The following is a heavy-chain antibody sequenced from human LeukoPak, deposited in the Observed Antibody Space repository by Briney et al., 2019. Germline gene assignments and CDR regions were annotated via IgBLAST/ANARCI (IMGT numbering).Heavy chain of an antibody. CDR2: INSDGSST. CDR3: ARGGLYCGGDCFDY. V-gene: IGHV3-74*01. CDR1: GFIFSSYW. J-gene: IGHJ4*02. Sequence: GGSLRLSCAASGFIFSSYWMHWVRQAPGKGLVWVSRINSDGSSTSYADSVKGRFTISRDNAKKELYLQMNSLRAEDTAVYYCARGGLYCGGDCFDYWGQGTLVTVSS. D-gene: IGHD2-21*01.